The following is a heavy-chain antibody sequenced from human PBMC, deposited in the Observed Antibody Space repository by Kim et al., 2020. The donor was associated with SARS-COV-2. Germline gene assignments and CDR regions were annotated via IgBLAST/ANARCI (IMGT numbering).Heavy chain of an antibody. J-gene: IGHJ4*02. CDR3: ARLVAGTYFFDY. V-gene: IGHV5-51*01. D-gene: IGHD6-19*01. CDR2: IYPGDSDT. Sequence: GESLKISCKVSGYSFTSYWNGWVRQMPGKGLEWMGIIYPGDSDTRHSPSFQGQVTISADKSISTAYLQWSTLKASDTAIYSCARLVAGTYFFDYWGQGTLVTVSS. CDR1: GYSFTSYW.